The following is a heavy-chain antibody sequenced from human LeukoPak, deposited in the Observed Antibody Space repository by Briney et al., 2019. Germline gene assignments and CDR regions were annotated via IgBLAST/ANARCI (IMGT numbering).Heavy chain of an antibody. CDR2: ISGSGGST. J-gene: IGHJ4*02. Sequence: PGGSLRLSCAASGFTFSSYGMSWVRQAPGKGLEWVSAISGSGGSTYYADSVKGRFTISRDNSKNTLYLQMNSLRAEDTAVYYCAKDMVRGGDGYNPCWGQGTLATVSS. V-gene: IGHV3-23*01. CDR1: GFTFSSYG. CDR3: AKDMVRGGDGYNPC. D-gene: IGHD5-24*01.